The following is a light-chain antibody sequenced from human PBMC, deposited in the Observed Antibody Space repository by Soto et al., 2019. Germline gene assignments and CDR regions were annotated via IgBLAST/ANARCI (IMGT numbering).Light chain of an antibody. CDR2: DAS. CDR1: QSVNSN. J-gene: IGKJ1*01. Sequence: IVVTHSPPTLSVSAGGRASLSCRASQSVNSNLDWCQQKNGKAPRLLIYDASTRATGIPARFSGSGYGTELTLTISSLQYEDFAVYYCQQYNNSPLSFGQGTKVDIK. V-gene: IGKV3-15*01. CDR3: QQYNNSPLS.